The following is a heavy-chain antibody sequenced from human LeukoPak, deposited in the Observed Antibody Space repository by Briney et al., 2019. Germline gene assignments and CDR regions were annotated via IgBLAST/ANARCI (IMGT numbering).Heavy chain of an antibody. CDR2: ISNNGGYT. D-gene: IGHD2-15*01. CDR3: SIGPQRYCSGGYCYGDY. V-gene: IGHV3-23*01. CDR1: GFTFSSSA. Sequence: GGSLRLSCAASGFTFSSSAMSWVRQAPGKGLEWVSAISNNGGYTYYADSVQGRFTISRDNSKSTLCLQMNSLRAEDTAVYYCSIGPQRYCSGGYCYGDYWGQGTLVTVSS. J-gene: IGHJ4*02.